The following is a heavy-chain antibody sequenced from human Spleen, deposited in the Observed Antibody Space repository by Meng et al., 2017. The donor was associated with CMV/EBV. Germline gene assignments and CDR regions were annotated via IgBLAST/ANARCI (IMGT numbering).Heavy chain of an antibody. D-gene: IGHD2-2*01. CDR1: GFTFSSYA. Sequence: GESLKISCAASGFTFSSYAMSWVRQAPRKGLEWVSAISGSGGSTYYADSVKGRFTISRDNSKNTLYLQMNSLRAEDTAVYYCARGGVVVPAAPYYYYGMDVWGQGTTVTVSS. CDR3: ARGGVVVPAAPYYYYGMDV. V-gene: IGHV3-23*01. CDR2: ISGSGGST. J-gene: IGHJ6*02.